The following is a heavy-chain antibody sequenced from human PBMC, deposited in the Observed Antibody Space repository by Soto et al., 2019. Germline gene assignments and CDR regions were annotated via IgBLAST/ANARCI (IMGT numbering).Heavy chain of an antibody. Sequence: GGSLRLSCSASGFTFSSYAMHWVRQAPGKGLEYVSAISSNGGSTYYADSVKGRFTISRDNSKNTLYLQMSSLRAEDTAVYYCVKTSITGLYYYGMDVWGQGTTVTVSS. J-gene: IGHJ6*02. CDR1: GFTFSSYA. V-gene: IGHV3-64D*08. D-gene: IGHD1-20*01. CDR2: ISSNGGST. CDR3: VKTSITGLYYYGMDV.